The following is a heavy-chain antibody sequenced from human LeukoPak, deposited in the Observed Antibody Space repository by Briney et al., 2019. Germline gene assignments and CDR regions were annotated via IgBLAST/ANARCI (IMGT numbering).Heavy chain of an antibody. V-gene: IGHV3-30*18. CDR2: ISYDGSNK. J-gene: IGHJ6*02. D-gene: IGHD1-1*01. CDR1: GVTPRRYW. CDR3: AKDARRGGTFYYYGMDV. Sequence: PGGSLRVSCAASGVTPRRYWMHWVRQAPGKGLEWVAVISYDGSNKYYADSVKGRFTISRDNSKNTLYLQMNSLRGEDTAVYYCAKDARRGGTFYYYGMDVWGQGTTVTVSS.